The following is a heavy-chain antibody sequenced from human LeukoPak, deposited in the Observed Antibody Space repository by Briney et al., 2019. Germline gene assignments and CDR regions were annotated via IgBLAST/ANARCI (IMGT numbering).Heavy chain of an antibody. CDR3: ARNLYSGYDLHPDY. CDR2: ISGSGGST. Sequence: GGSLRLSCAASGFTFSSYAMSWVRQAPGKGLEWVSAISGSGGSTYYADSVKGRFTISRDNSMNTLYLQMNSLRAEDTAVYYCARNLYSGYDLHPDYWGQGTLVTVSS. D-gene: IGHD5-12*01. V-gene: IGHV3-23*01. CDR1: GFTFSSYA. J-gene: IGHJ4*02.